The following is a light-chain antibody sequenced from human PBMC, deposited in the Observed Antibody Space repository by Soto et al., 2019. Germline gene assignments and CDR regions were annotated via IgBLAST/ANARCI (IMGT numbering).Light chain of an antibody. J-gene: IGKJ1*01. V-gene: IGKV1-39*01. Sequence: DFQMTPSPSSLSASVGDRVTITCRASQSISSYLNWYQQKPGKAPKLLIYAASSLQSGVPSRFSGSGSGTDFSLTISSLQPEDFATYYCQQSYTTPWTFGQGTKVEIK. CDR1: QSISSY. CDR2: AAS. CDR3: QQSYTTPWT.